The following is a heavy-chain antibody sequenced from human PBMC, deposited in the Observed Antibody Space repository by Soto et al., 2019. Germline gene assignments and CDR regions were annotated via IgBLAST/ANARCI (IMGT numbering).Heavy chain of an antibody. CDR2: ISTGSSYT. Sequence: QVQLVESGGGLVKPGGSLRLSCAASRLTFSDYYMSWIRQAPGKGLEWVSYISTGSSYTKYADSVKGRFTISRDNAKYSLYLQMNSLRAEDTAVYYCARGQYYSDYWCQGPLVTVSS. J-gene: IGHJ4*02. CDR1: RLTFSDYY. V-gene: IGHV3-11*06. CDR3: ARGQYYSDY. D-gene: IGHD6-19*01.